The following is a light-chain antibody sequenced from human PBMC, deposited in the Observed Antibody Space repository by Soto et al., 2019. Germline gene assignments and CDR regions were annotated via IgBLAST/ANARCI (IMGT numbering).Light chain of an antibody. J-gene: IGKJ2*01. CDR1: QSVNRGY. CDR2: AAS. CDR3: QFYEGSPVMYT. V-gene: IGKV3-20*01. Sequence: EIVLTQSPCTLSLSPGERGTLSCRASQSVNRGYLAWYQQEPGQAPRLLIYAASARTTGTPDRFSGSGSGTDFTLTISRLEPEDFAVYYCQFYEGSPVMYTFGQETKVDIK.